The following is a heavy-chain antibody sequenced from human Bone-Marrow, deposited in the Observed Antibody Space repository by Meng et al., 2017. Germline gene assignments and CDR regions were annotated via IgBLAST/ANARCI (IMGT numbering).Heavy chain of an antibody. D-gene: IGHD3-10*01. CDR3: ARDYYYGLLY. Sequence: GGSLRLSCEASGFFSSTYTMNWVRQAPGKGLEWVSSISSSSAYIYYADSVKGRFTISRDNAKNSLYLQMDSLRAEDTALYYCARDYYYGLLYWGQGTVVTVSS. V-gene: IGHV3-21*01. CDR2: ISSSSAYI. J-gene: IGHJ4*02. CDR1: GFFSSTYT.